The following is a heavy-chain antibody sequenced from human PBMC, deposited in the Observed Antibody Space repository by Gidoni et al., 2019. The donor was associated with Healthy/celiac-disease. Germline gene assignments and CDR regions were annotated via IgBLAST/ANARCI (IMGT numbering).Heavy chain of an antibody. J-gene: IGHJ6*03. CDR2: IYYSGST. V-gene: IGHV4-59*08. CDR3: ARRGDYYYYYYMDV. Sequence: QVQLQESGPGLVKPSETLSLTCTVSGGSISSYYWSWIRQPPGKGLEWIGYIYYSGSTNYNPSLKSRVTISVDTSKNQFSLKLSSVTAADTAVYYCARRGDYYYYYYMDVWGKGTTVTVSS. D-gene: IGHD3-16*01. CDR1: GGSISSYY.